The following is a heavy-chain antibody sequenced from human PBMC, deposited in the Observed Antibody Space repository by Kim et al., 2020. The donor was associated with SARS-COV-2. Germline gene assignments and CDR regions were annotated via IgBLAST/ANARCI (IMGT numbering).Heavy chain of an antibody. CDR2: ISAYNGNT. CDR3: ARDINAGSSGWYGAPHYYYYGMDV. J-gene: IGHJ6*02. CDR1: GYTFTSYG. D-gene: IGHD6-19*01. V-gene: IGHV1-18*01. Sequence: ASVKVSCKASGYTFTSYGISWVRQAPGQGLEWMGWISAYNGNTNYAQKLQGRVTMTTDTSTSTAYMELRSLRSDDTAVYYCARDINAGSSGWYGAPHYYYYGMDVWGQGTTVTVSS.